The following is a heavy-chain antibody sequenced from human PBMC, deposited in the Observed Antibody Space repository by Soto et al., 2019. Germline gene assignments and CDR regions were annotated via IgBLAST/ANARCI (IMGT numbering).Heavy chain of an antibody. V-gene: IGHV3-74*01. CDR3: ATRYISSSSSTIAC. Sequence: EVQLVESGGDLVQPGGSLRLSCVASGFTFSSYWMHWVRQAPGKGLVWVSRINSDGSTINYADSVKGRFTISRDNAKNTLYLQMNSLRPEDTSVYYCATRYISSSSSTIACWAQGTLVTVSS. D-gene: IGHD2-2*02. CDR1: GFTFSSYW. CDR2: INSDGSTI. J-gene: IGHJ4*02.